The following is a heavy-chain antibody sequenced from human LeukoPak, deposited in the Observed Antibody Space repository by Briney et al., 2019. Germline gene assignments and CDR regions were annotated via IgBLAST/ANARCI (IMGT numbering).Heavy chain of an antibody. CDR2: ISWNSGSI. Sequence: GGSLRLSCAASGFTFDDYAMHWVRHAPGKGLEWVSGISWNSGSIGYADSVKGRFTISRDNSKNTLYLQMNSLRAEDTAVYYCARPLEITIFGGVDYWGQGTLVTVPS. CDR3: ARPLEITIFGGVDY. J-gene: IGHJ4*02. D-gene: IGHD3-3*01. V-gene: IGHV3-9*01. CDR1: GFTFDDYA.